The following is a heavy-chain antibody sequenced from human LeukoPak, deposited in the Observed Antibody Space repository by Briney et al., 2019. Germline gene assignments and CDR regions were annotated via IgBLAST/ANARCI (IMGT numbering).Heavy chain of an antibody. CDR1: GGSFSGYY. Sequence: KPSETLSLTCAVYGGSFSGYYWSWIRQPPGKGLEWIGEINHSGSTNYNPSLKSRVTISVDMSKNQFSLKLSSVTAADTAVYYCAREVTMVRGVTLNWFDPWGQGTLVTVSS. D-gene: IGHD3-10*01. CDR3: AREVTMVRGVTLNWFDP. V-gene: IGHV4-34*01. J-gene: IGHJ5*02. CDR2: INHSGST.